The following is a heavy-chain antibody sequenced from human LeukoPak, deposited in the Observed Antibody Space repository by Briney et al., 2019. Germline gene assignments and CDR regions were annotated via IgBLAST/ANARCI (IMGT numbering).Heavy chain of an antibody. D-gene: IGHD1-26*01. CDR1: GFTFSSYA. CDR3: ATRGTSGSYWFDP. Sequence: GGSLRLSCAASGFTFSSYAMSWVRQAPGKGLEWVSAISGSGGSTYYADSAKGRFTISRDNSKNTLYLQMNSLRAEDTAVYYCATRGTSGSYWFDPWGQGTLVTVSS. J-gene: IGHJ5*02. CDR2: ISGSGGST. V-gene: IGHV3-23*01.